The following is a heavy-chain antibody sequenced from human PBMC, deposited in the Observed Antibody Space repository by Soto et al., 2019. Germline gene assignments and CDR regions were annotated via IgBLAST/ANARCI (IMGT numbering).Heavy chain of an antibody. CDR3: ARTTYTWNFDY. CDR2: IYYSGST. Sequence: QVQLQESGPGLVKPSQTLSLTCTVSGGSISSGDYYWSWIRQPPGKGLEWIGYIYYSGSTYYNPSLKRRVTISVDPSNTQFSLKLRSVTAADTAVYYCARTTYTWNFDYWGQGTLVTVSS. D-gene: IGHD1-20*01. J-gene: IGHJ4*02. CDR1: GGSISSGDYY. V-gene: IGHV4-30-4*01.